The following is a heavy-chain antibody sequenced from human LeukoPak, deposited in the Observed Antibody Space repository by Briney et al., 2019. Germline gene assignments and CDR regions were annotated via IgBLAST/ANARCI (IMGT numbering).Heavy chain of an antibody. CDR3: AKIYRSTYNYFDY. V-gene: IGHV4-39*01. Sequence: SETLSLTCTVSGGSISSGSYYWGWIRQPPGKGLEWIGSIYYSGSAYYNPSLKSRVTISVDTSKSQFSLKLSSVTAADTAVYFCAKIYRSTYNYFDYWGQGTLVTVSS. J-gene: IGHJ4*02. CDR1: GGSISSGSYY. D-gene: IGHD6-19*01. CDR2: IYYSGSA.